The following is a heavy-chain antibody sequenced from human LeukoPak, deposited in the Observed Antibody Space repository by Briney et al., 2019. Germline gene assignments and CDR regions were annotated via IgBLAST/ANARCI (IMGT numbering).Heavy chain of an antibody. CDR1: GGSISSYY. CDR2: IYYSGST. J-gene: IGHJ4*02. V-gene: IGHV4-59*01. Sequence: SETLSLTCTVSGGSISSYYWSWIRQPPGKGLEWIGYIYYSGSTNYNPSLKSRVTISVDTSKNQFSLKLSSMTAADTAVYYCARGWQQLAYFDYWGQGTLVTVSS. CDR3: ARGWQQLAYFDY. D-gene: IGHD6-13*01.